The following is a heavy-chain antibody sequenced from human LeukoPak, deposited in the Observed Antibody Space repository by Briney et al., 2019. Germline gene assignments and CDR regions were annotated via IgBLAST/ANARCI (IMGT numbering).Heavy chain of an antibody. J-gene: IGHJ4*02. Sequence: GGSLRLSCAASGFTFSGSAMHWVRQASGKGLEWVGRIRSKANSYATAYAASVKGRFTISRDDSRNTAYLQMSSLRTEDTAIYYCTSLRFGELSSFDYWGQGTLVTVSS. D-gene: IGHD3-10*01. V-gene: IGHV3-73*01. CDR2: IRSKANSYAT. CDR1: GFTFSGSA. CDR3: TSLRFGELSSFDY.